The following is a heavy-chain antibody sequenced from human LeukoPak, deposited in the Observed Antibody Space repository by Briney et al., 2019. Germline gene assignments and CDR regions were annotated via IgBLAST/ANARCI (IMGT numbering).Heavy chain of an antibody. CDR1: GGSISTYY. D-gene: IGHD6-19*01. V-gene: IGHV4-59*01. CDR2: IDYSGST. CDR3: ARGASPVVGPK. J-gene: IGHJ4*02. Sequence: SETLSLTCTVSGGSISTYYWSWIRQPPGKGLEWIGYIDYSGSTNYNPSLKSRVTISVDTSKNQFSLKLSSVTAADTVVYYCARGASPVVGPKWGQGTLVTVSS.